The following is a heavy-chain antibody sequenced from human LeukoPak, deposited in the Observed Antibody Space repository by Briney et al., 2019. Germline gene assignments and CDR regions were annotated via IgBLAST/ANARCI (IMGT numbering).Heavy chain of an antibody. CDR3: AKVRTRWTMVRGVPYMDV. V-gene: IGHV3-23*01. J-gene: IGHJ6*03. Sequence: GGSLRLSCAASGFTFSSYAMSWVRQAPGKGLEWVSTISDSSGSTYYADSVKGRFTISRDNSKNTLYLQMNSLRAEETAEYYCAKVRTRWTMVRGVPYMDVWGKGTTVTVSS. D-gene: IGHD3-10*01. CDR1: GFTFSSYA. CDR2: ISDSSGST.